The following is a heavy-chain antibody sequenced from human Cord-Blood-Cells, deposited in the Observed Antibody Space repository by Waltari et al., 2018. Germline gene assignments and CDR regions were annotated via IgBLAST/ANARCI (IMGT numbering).Heavy chain of an antibody. J-gene: IGHJ5*02. CDR2: LNPNRGGT. Sequence: QVQLVQSGAEVKKPGASVKVSCKASGYTFTGYYMHWVRQHPGQGIEWMWWLNPNRGGTNYAQKFQGWVTMTRDTSISTAYMELSRLRSDDTAVYYCARAPIVVVPAAINWFDPWGQGTLVTVSS. V-gene: IGHV1-2*04. CDR1: GYTFTGYY. CDR3: ARAPIVVVPAAINWFDP. D-gene: IGHD2-2*01.